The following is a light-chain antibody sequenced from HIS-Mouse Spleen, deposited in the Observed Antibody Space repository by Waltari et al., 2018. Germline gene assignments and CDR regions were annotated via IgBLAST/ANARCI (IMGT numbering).Light chain of an antibody. V-gene: IGLV3-10*01. CDR1: ALXXNX. Sequence: SYELTQPPXVSVXXGXXARITXXXDALXXNXAYXYQQKSGQAPVLVIDEDSKRPPGIPERFSGSSSGXMXTXXXXGAQVEDEXXXXCYSTDSSGNHRVFGGGTKLTVL. J-gene: IGLJ2*01. CDR2: EDS. CDR3: YSTDSSGNHRV.